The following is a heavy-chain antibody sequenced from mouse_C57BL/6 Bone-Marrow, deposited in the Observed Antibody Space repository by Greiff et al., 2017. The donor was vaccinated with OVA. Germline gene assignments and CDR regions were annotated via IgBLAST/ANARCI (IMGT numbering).Heavy chain of an antibody. D-gene: IGHD1-1*01. V-gene: IGHV1-80*01. CDR3: ARRDYYGSSYVYFDY. CDR1: GYAFSSYW. Sequence: VMLVESGAELVKPGASVKISCKASGYAFSSYWMNWVKQRPGKGLEWIGQIYPGDGDTNYNGKFKGKATLTADKSSSTAYMQLSSLTSEDSAVYFCARRDYYGSSYVYFDYWGQGTTLTVSS. J-gene: IGHJ2*01. CDR2: IYPGDGDT.